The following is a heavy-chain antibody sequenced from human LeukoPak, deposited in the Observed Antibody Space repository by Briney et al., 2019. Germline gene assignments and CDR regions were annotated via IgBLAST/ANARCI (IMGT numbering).Heavy chain of an antibody. D-gene: IGHD1-26*01. Sequence: ASVKVSCKASGGTFSSYAISWVRQAPGQGLEWMGRIIPILGIANYAQKFQGRVTITADKSTSTAYMELSSLRSEDTAVYYCATGSYPRRPFDYWGQGTLVTVSS. J-gene: IGHJ4*02. V-gene: IGHV1-69*04. CDR1: GGTFSSYA. CDR3: ATGSYPRRPFDY. CDR2: IIPILGIA.